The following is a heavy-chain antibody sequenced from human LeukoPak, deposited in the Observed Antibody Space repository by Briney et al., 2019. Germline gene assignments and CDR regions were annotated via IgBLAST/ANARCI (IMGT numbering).Heavy chain of an antibody. V-gene: IGHV3-30*18. CDR1: GFTFSSYG. Sequence: GGSLRLSCAASGFTFSSYGMHWVRQAPGKGLEWVAVISYDGSNKYYADSVKGRFTISSDNSKNTLYLQMNSLRAEDTAVYYCXKTSVDYGTYDYWGQGTLVTVSS. CDR2: ISYDGSNK. J-gene: IGHJ4*02. D-gene: IGHD4-17*01. CDR3: XKTSVDYGTYDY.